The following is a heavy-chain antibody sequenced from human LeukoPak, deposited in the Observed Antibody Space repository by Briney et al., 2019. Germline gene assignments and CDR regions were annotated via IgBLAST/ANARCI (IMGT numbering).Heavy chain of an antibody. CDR1: GGSISSGDYY. CDR2: IYYSGST. J-gene: IGHJ5*02. D-gene: IGHD2-2*02. CDR3: AREKGYCSSTSCHTGYNWFDP. V-gene: IGHV4-30-4*01. Sequence: SQTLSLTCTVSGGSISSGDYYWSWIRQPPGKGLEWIGYIYYSGSTYYNPSLKSRVTTAVDTSKNQFSLKLSSVTAADTAVYYCAREKGYCSSTSCHTGYNWFDPWGQGTLVTVSS.